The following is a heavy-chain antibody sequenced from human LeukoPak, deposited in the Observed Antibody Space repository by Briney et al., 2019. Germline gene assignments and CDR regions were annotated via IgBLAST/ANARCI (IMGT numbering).Heavy chain of an antibody. CDR3: ARLITGTTTAFDI. CDR2: IYYSGST. D-gene: IGHD1-7*01. V-gene: IGHV4-39*07. CDR1: GGSISSSSYY. J-gene: IGHJ3*02. Sequence: SETLSLTXTVSGGSISSSSYYWGWIRQPPGKGLEWIGSIYYSGSTYYNPSLKTRLTMSVDTSKNQFSLKLSSVTAADTAVYYCARLITGTTTAFDIWGQGTMVTVSS.